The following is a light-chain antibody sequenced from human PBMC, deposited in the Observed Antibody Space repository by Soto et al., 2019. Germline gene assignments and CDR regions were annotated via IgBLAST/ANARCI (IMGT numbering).Light chain of an antibody. J-gene: IGKJ1*01. CDR2: AAS. CDR1: QNISKY. CDR3: HQTYGKHRT. V-gene: IGKV1-39*01. Sequence: DIQMTQSPSSLSASVEYRVTITCRASQNISKYLNWYQQKLGKAPKLLIYAASSLQSGVPSRFSGSGSGTDFTLSISSLQPEDFATYYCHQTYGKHRTFGQGTKVDIK.